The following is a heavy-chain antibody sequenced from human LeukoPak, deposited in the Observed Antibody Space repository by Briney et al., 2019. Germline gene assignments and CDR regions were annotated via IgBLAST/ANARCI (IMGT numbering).Heavy chain of an antibody. D-gene: IGHD3-22*01. CDR2: INPNSGGT. CDR3: ARDRYYDSSGYYEYYYYYYMDV. CDR1: GYTFTGYY. J-gene: IGHJ6*03. Sequence: ASVKVSCKASGYTFTGYYMHWVRQAPGQGLEWMGRINPNSGGTNYAQKFQGRVTMTRDTSISTAYMELSRLRSDDTAVYYCARDRYYDSSGYYEYYYYYYMDVWGKGTTVTDSS. V-gene: IGHV1-2*06.